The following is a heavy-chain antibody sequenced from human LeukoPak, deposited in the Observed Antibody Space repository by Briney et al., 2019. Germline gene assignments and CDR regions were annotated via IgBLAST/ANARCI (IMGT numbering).Heavy chain of an antibody. CDR1: GFTFSTYA. CDR3: AREVSGAFDT. J-gene: IGHJ3*02. CDR2: MSFDGTDK. Sequence: PGRSLRLSCAASGFTFSTYAMHWVRQAPGKGLEWVAIMSFDGTDKYYADSVKGRFTISRDNSKNTLFLQLNSLRSDDTAAYFCAREVSGAFDTWGQGTMVTVSS. V-gene: IGHV3-30*01.